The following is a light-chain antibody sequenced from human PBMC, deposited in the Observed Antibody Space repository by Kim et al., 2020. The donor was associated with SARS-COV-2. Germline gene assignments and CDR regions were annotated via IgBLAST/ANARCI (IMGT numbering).Light chain of an antibody. CDR1: SSNIGAGYD. CDR3: QSYDSSLGGWV. J-gene: IGLJ3*02. V-gene: IGLV1-40*01. Sequence: QSVLTQPPSVSGAPGQRVTISCTGSSSNIGAGYDFHWYQQLPGTAPKLLIYGNSNRPSGVPDRFSGTKSGTSAFLAITGLQAEDEADYYCQSYDSSLGGWVFGGGTQLTVL. CDR2: GNS.